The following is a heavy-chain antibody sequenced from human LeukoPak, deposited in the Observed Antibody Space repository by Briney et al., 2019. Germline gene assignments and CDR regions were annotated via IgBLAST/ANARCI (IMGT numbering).Heavy chain of an antibody. J-gene: IGHJ5*02. CDR3: ATSYSSSWSWFDP. D-gene: IGHD6-13*01. V-gene: IGHV1-24*01. CDR1: GYTLTELS. CDR2: FDPEDGET. Sequence: ASVKVSCKVSGYTLTELSMHWVRQAPGKGLEWMGGFDPEDGETIYAQKFQGRVTMTEDTSTDTAYMDLNSLRSEDTAVYYCATSYSSSWSWFDPWGQGTLVTDSS.